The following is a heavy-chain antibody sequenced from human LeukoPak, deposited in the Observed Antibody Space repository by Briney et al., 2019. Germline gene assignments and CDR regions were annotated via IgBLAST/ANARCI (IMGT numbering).Heavy chain of an antibody. CDR3: ARHPPRNYSDSSGYFDY. CDR1: GGSISSYY. J-gene: IGHJ4*02. CDR2: IYYSGST. Sequence: PSETLSLTCTVSGGSISSYYWSWIRRPPGKGLEWIGYIYYSGSTNYNPSLKSRVTISVDTSKNQFALKLSSVTAADTAVYYCARHPPRNYSDSSGYFDYWGQGTLVTVSS. V-gene: IGHV4-59*08. D-gene: IGHD3-22*01.